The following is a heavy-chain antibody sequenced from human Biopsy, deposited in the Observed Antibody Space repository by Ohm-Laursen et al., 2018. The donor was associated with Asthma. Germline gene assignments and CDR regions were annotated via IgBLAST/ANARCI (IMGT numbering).Heavy chain of an antibody. J-gene: IGHJ4*02. CDR2: FSWNSATI. V-gene: IGHV3-9*01. CDR1: GFKFDEYT. CDR3: AKVRSDWVITESFDY. Sequence: SLRLSCAASGFKFDEYTMHWVRQVPGKGLEWVSGFSWNSATIGYADSVEGRFTISRDNAKNSVFLHMDSLRPEDTAFYYCAKVRSDWVITESFDYWGQGVLVTVSS. D-gene: IGHD3-22*01.